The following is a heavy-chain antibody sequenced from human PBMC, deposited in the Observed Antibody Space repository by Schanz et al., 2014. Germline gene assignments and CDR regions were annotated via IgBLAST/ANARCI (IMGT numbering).Heavy chain of an antibody. V-gene: IGHV4-39*01. CDR2: VFYTGTT. Sequence: QLQLQESGPGLVKPSETLSLICSVSGGSINSNSYYWGWIRQPPGKGLEWIGNVFYTGTTYTNPSLRSRLTWPVETSNNQSSLKLPSVTAADTAVYFCARHGPLAGIPLDYWGRGTLVTVSS. J-gene: IGHJ4*02. CDR3: ARHGPLAGIPLDY. CDR1: GGSINSNSYY. D-gene: IGHD6-19*01.